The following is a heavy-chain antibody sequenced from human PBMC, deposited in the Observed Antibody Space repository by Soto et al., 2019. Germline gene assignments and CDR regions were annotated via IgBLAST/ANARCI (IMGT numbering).Heavy chain of an antibody. CDR3: ARGQGVAAAGITWFDP. CDR2: IHSSGST. CDR1: GASMNSYH. V-gene: IGHV4-4*07. Sequence: SETLSLTCTVSGASMNSYHWSWIRQPAGKGLEWIGHIHSSGSTNYNPSLKSRVTMSVDTSKNQFSLRLMSLTAADTAVYYCARGQGVAAAGITWFDPWGQGSLVTVSS. D-gene: IGHD6-13*01. J-gene: IGHJ5*02.